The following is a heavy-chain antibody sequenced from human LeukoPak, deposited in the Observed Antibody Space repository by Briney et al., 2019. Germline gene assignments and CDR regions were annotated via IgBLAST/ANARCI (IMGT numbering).Heavy chain of an antibody. CDR2: IKQDGSEK. Sequence: PGGSLRLSCAASGFTFSSYWMSWVREAPGKGLEWVANIKQDGSEKYYVDSVKGRFTISRDNAKNSLYLQMNSLRAEDTAVYYCARDAPGYSSGWYIVYWGQGTLVTVSS. CDR1: GFTFSSYW. CDR3: ARDAPGYSSGWYIVY. D-gene: IGHD6-19*01. V-gene: IGHV3-7*01. J-gene: IGHJ4*02.